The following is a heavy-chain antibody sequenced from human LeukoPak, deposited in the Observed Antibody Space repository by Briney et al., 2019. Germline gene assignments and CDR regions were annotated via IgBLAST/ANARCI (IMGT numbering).Heavy chain of an antibody. CDR1: GFTFSSYA. Sequence: GGSLRLSCAASGFTFSSYAMHWVRQAPGKGLEWVAVISYDGSNKYYADSVKGRFTISRDNSKNTLYLQVNSLRAEDTAVYYCARGGTGYSYGLLSAWGQGTLVTVSS. CDR2: ISYDGSNK. J-gene: IGHJ5*02. V-gene: IGHV3-30-3*01. CDR3: ARGGTGYSYGLLSA. D-gene: IGHD5-18*01.